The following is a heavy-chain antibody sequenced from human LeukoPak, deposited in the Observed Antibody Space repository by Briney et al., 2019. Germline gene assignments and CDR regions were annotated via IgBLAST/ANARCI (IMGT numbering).Heavy chain of an antibody. CDR2: INHSGST. CDR3: ARGRGAAASHYYYYGMDV. V-gene: IGHV4-34*01. D-gene: IGHD6-13*01. Sequence: PSETLSLTCAVYGGSFSGYYWSWIRQPPGKGLEWIGEINHSGSTNYNPSLKSRVTISVDTSKNQFSLKLSSVTAADTAVYYCARGRGAAASHYYYYGMDVWGQGTTVTVSS. CDR1: GGSFSGYY. J-gene: IGHJ6*02.